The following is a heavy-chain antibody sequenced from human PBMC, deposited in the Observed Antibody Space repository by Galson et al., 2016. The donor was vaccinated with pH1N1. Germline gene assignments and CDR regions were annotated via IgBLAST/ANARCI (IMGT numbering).Heavy chain of an antibody. J-gene: IGHJ4*02. CDR2: IKQDGSEM. CDR1: GFTFSSFW. CDR3: ARRYFDH. Sequence: SLRLSCAASGFTFSSFWMQWVRQAPGKGLEWVANIKQDGSEMHYVDSVKGRFTISRDNAKNSLYLQMNSLRAEDSAVYYCARRYFDHWGQGTLVTVSS. V-gene: IGHV3-7*03.